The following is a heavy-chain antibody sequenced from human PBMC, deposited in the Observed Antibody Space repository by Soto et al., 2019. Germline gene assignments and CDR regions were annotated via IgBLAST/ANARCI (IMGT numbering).Heavy chain of an antibody. V-gene: IGHV4-4*02. CDR3: VALGYCSSTSCSNWFDP. Sequence: PSDTLSLTCAVSGGSISSSNWWSWVRQPPGKGLEWIGEIYHSGSTNYNPSLKSRVTISVDKSKNQFSLKLSSVTAADTAVYYCVALGYCSSTSCSNWFDPWGQGTLVTVSS. D-gene: IGHD2-2*01. CDR2: IYHSGST. CDR1: GGSISSSNW. J-gene: IGHJ5*02.